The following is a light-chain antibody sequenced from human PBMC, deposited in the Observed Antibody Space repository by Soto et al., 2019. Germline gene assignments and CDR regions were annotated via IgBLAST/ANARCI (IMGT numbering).Light chain of an antibody. CDR3: QQYYTTPYT. Sequence: DIVMTQSPDSLAVSLGERATINCKSSQSVLYSSNNKNYLTWYQQKPGQPPKLLIYWASTREPGVPDRLSGSGSGTDFTLTISSLQAEDVAVYYCQQYYTTPYTFGQGTKLEIK. CDR1: QSVLYSSNNKNY. J-gene: IGKJ2*01. CDR2: WAS. V-gene: IGKV4-1*01.